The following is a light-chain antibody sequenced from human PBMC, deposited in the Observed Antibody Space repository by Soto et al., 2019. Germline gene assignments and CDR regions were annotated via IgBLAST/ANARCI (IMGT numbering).Light chain of an antibody. CDR2: DVS. Sequence: QSALTQPASVSGAHGQSITISCTGTGSNVGGYNFVSWFQHHPGKAPKLISFDVSRRPSGVSERYSGSKSGNTPSLPISGLQAEDEADYYCSSYTTRSTYLFGGGNKLTVL. J-gene: IGLJ2*01. CDR1: GSNVGGYNF. CDR3: SSYTTRSTYL. V-gene: IGLV2-14*03.